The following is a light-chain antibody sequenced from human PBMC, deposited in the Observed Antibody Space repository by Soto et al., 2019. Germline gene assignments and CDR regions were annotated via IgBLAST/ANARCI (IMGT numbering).Light chain of an antibody. Sequence: IVLTHSPGTLSLSTGERATLSCRASQSVSSSSLAWYQQKPGQAPRLLIYGASSRATGIPDRFSGSGSGTAFPSTIIRLKPETFAGFSGRPKGCYPTAFPHGT. CDR1: QSVSSSS. J-gene: IGKJ5*01. V-gene: IGKV3-20*01. CDR3: RPKGCYPTA. CDR2: GAS.